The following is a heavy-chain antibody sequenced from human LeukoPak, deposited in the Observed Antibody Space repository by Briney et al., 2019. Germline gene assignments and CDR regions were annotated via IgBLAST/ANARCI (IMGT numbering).Heavy chain of an antibody. CDR2: IKNDGSTT. CDR3: ARERKYDSNFDY. J-gene: IGHJ4*02. V-gene: IGHV3-74*01. D-gene: IGHD1-1*01. CDR1: GFTFSSYW. Sequence: PGGSLRLSCAASGFTFSSYWMHWVRQPPGKGLVWVSRIKNDGSTTTYADSVKGRFTVSRDNAKNTLYLQMNSLRAEDTAVYYCARERKYDSNFDYWGQGTLVTASS.